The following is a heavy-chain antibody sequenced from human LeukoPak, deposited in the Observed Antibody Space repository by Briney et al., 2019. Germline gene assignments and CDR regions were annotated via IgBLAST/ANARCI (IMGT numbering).Heavy chain of an antibody. D-gene: IGHD3-9*01. V-gene: IGHV6-1*01. J-gene: IGHJ5*02. CDR3: ARHRLLRYYDILTGLRWFDP. Sequence: SQTLSLTCAISGDSVSSNSAAWNWIRQSPSRGLEWLGRTYYRSKWYSDYPLSVKSRITIEPDTSKNQFSLQLNSVTPEDTAVYYCARHRLLRYYDILTGLRWFDPWGQGTLVTVSS. CDR2: TYYRSKWYS. CDR1: GDSVSSNSAA.